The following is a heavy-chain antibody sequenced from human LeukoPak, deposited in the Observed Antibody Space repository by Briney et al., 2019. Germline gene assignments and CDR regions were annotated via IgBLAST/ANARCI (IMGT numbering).Heavy chain of an antibody. D-gene: IGHD1-14*01. V-gene: IGHV3-21*01. J-gene: IGHJ2*01. Sequence: GGSLRLSCAASGFTFSSYSMNWVRQAPGKGLEWVSSISSSSSYIYYADSVKGRFTISRDNAKNSLYLQMNSLRAEDTAVYYCARGGIAGIWSDNWYFDLWGRGTLVTVSS. CDR2: ISSSSSYI. CDR3: ARGGIAGIWSDNWYFDL. CDR1: GFTFSSYS.